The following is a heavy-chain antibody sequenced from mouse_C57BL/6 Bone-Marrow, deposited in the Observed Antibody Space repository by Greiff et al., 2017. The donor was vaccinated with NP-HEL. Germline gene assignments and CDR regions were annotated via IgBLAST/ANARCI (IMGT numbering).Heavy chain of an antibody. CDR1: GYTFTSYG. V-gene: IGHV1-81*01. Sequence: VKLVESGAELARPGASVKLSCKASGYTFTSYGISWVKQRTGQGLEWIGEIYPRSGNTYYNEKFKGKATLTADKSSSTAYMELRSLTSEDSAVYFCARSRNFMDYWGQGTSVTVSS. CDR2: IYPRSGNT. CDR3: ARSRNFMDY. J-gene: IGHJ4*01.